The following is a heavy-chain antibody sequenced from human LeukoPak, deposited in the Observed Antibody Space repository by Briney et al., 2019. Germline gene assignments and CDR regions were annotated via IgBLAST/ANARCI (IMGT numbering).Heavy chain of an antibody. J-gene: IGHJ5*02. CDR3: AGLVVVAATNWFDP. CDR2: IIPILGIA. Sequence: GASVKVSCKPSGGTFSSYAISWVRQAPGQGREWMGRIIPILGIANYAQKFQGRVTITADKSTSTAYMELSSLRSEDTAVYYCAGLVVVAATNWFDPWGQGTLVTVPS. D-gene: IGHD2-15*01. V-gene: IGHV1-69*04. CDR1: GGTFSSYA.